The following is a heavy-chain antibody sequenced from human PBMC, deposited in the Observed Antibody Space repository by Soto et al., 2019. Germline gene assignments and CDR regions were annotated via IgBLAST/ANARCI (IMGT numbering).Heavy chain of an antibody. CDR3: ARDPTGVVPGDEYFQH. D-gene: IGHD2-2*01. Sequence: QVQLVESGGGVVQPGRSLRLSCAASGFTFSSYAMHWVRQAPGKGLEWVAVISYDGSNKYYADSVKGRFTISGDNSKNTLYLQMNSLRAEDTAVYYCARDPTGVVPGDEYFQHWGQGTLVTVSS. CDR1: GFTFSSYA. CDR2: ISYDGSNK. V-gene: IGHV3-30-3*01. J-gene: IGHJ1*01.